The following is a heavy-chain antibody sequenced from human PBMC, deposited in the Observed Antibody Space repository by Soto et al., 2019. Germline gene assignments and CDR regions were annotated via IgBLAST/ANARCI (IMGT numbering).Heavy chain of an antibody. CDR1: GFTFSSYG. D-gene: IGHD6-19*01. V-gene: IGHV3-30*18. J-gene: IGHJ6*02. Sequence: QVQLVESGGGVVQPGRSLRLSCAASGFTFSSYGMHWVRQAPGKGLEWVAVISYDGSNKYYADSVKGRFTISRDNSKNTLYLKMNSLRAEDTAVYYCAKDQLGIAVAGGYYYYYGMDVWGQGTTVTVSS. CDR3: AKDQLGIAVAGGYYYYYGMDV. CDR2: ISYDGSNK.